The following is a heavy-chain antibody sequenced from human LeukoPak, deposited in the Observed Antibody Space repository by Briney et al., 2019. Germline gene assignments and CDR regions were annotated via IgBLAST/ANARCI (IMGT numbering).Heavy chain of an antibody. D-gene: IGHD3-10*01. V-gene: IGHV4-59*01. Sequence: SETLSLTCTVSSGSISSYYWSWIRQPPGKGLEWRGYIYYSGSTNYNPSLKSRVTISVDTSKNKFSLKLSSVTAADTAVYYCARGKTYYGISKDAFDIWGQGTMVTVSS. CDR2: IYYSGST. J-gene: IGHJ3*02. CDR1: SGSISSYY. CDR3: ARGKTYYGISKDAFDI.